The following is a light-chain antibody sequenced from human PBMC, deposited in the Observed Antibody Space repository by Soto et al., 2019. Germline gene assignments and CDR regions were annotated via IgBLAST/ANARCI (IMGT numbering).Light chain of an antibody. CDR1: QSVSSY. J-gene: IGKJ1*01. V-gene: IGKV3D-20*01. CDR2: DAS. Sequence: EIVLTQSPATLSLSPGERATLSCGASQSVSSYLAWYQQKPGQAPRLLIYDASNRATGVPDRFSGSGSGTDFTLTISRLEPEDFAVYYCQQYGTSPRTFGQGTKVDIK. CDR3: QQYGTSPRT.